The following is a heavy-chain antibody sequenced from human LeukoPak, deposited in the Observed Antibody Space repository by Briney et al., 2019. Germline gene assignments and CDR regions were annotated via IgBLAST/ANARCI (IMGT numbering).Heavy chain of an antibody. V-gene: IGHV4-34*01. CDR3: ARSPVVPAFNWFDP. CDR2: INHSGST. J-gene: IGHJ5*02. D-gene: IGHD2-2*01. Sequence: SETLSLTCAVYGGSFSGYYWSWIRQPPGKGLEWIGEINHSGSTNYNPSLKSRVTISVDTSKNQFSLKLSSVTAADTAVYYCARSPVVPAFNWFDPWGQGTLVTVSS. CDR1: GGSFSGYY.